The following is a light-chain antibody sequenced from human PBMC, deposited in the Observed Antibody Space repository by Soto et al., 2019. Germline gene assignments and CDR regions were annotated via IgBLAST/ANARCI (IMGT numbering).Light chain of an antibody. CDR3: QSYDSSNQV. V-gene: IGLV6-57*03. J-gene: IGLJ3*02. CDR2: EDN. Sequence: NFMLTQPHSVSESPGKTVTISCTRSSGSIASNYVQWYQQRPGSAPTTVIYEDNQRPSGVPDRFSGSIDSSSNSASLTISGVKTEDEADYYCQSYDSSNQVFGGGTQLTVL. CDR1: SGSIASNY.